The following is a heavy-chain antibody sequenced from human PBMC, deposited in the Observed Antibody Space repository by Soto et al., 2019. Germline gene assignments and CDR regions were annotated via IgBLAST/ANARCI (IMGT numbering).Heavy chain of an antibody. J-gene: IGHJ6*02. CDR1: GFTLRSYA. D-gene: IGHD6-6*01. CDR3: AKRLSSNYGMDV. CDR2: IIPSGGST. Sequence: GGALGHSCAGSGFTLRSYALNWGRPAPGKGLEWVSAIIPSGGSTYYADSVKGRFTISRDNSKNTLYLQMNSLRAEDTAVYYCAKRLSSNYGMDVWGQGTTVTVYS. V-gene: IGHV3-23*01.